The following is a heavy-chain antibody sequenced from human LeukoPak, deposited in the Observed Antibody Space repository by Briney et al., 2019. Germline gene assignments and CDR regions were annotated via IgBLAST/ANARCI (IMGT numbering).Heavy chain of an antibody. CDR1: GGSFSGYY. J-gene: IGHJ5*02. D-gene: IGHD5-18*01. CDR2: INHSGST. Sequence: SETLSLTCAGYGGSFSGYYWSWIRQPPGKGLECIWEINHSGSTYYNPSLKCRVTISVDTSKNQFSLKLSSVTAADTSVYYCARQRYSYGYGWFDPWGQGTLVTVSS. V-gene: IGHV4-34*01. CDR3: ARQRYSYGYGWFDP.